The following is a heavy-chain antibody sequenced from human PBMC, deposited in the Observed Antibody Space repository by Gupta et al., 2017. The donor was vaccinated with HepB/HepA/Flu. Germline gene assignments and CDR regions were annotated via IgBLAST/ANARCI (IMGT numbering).Heavy chain of an antibody. V-gene: IGHV1-69*06. CDR2: IIPIFGTA. CDR1: GGTFSSYA. D-gene: IGHD3-10*01. J-gene: IGHJ3*02. CDR3: ARGELSSSGFGGAFDI. Sequence: QVQLVQSGAEVKKPGSSVKVSCKASGGTFSSYAISWVRQAPGQGLEWMGGIIPIFGTANYAQKFQGRVTITADKSTSTAYMELSSLRSEDTAVYYCARGELSSSGFGGAFDIWGQGTMVTVSS.